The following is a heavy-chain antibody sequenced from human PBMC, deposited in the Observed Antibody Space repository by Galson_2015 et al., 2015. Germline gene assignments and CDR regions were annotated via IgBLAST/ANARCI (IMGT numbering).Heavy chain of an antibody. D-gene: IGHD3-22*01. J-gene: IGHJ4*02. V-gene: IGHV1-69*10. CDR1: GGTFSSYA. Sequence: SVKVSCKASGGTFSSYAISWVRQAPGQGLEWMGGIIPIFGIANYAQKFQGRVTITADKSTSTAYMELSSLRSEDTAVYYCARATHQGGSSGLFPPPTPVPFFDYWGQGTLVTVSS. CDR3: ARATHQGGSSGLFPPPTPVPFFDY. CDR2: IIPIFGIA.